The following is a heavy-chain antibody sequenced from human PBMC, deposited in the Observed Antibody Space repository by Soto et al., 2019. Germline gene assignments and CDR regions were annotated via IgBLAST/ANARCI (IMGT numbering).Heavy chain of an antibody. D-gene: IGHD1-1*01. V-gene: IGHV1-46*03. Sequence: ASVKVSCKASGYAFTSYYMHWVRQAPGQGLEWMGIINPSGGSTSYAQKFQGRVTMTRDTSTSTVYMELSSLRSEDTAVYYCARVPRPPVQLERGAFDIWGQGTMVTVSS. CDR3: ARVPRPPVQLERGAFDI. CDR1: GYAFTSYY. J-gene: IGHJ3*02. CDR2: INPSGGST.